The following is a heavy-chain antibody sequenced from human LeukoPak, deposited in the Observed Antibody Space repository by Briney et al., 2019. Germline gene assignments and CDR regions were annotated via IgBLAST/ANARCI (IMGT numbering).Heavy chain of an antibody. CDR3: ATSLRSVSPLDY. CDR1: GFTFSSYA. J-gene: IGHJ4*02. D-gene: IGHD5-12*01. CDR2: ISYDGSNK. Sequence: GGSLRLSCAASGFTFSSYAMHWVRQAPGKGLEWVAVISYDGSNKYYADSVKGRFTISRDNAKNSLYLQMNSLRAEDTAVYYCATSLRSVSPLDYWGQGTLVTVSS. V-gene: IGHV3-30-3*01.